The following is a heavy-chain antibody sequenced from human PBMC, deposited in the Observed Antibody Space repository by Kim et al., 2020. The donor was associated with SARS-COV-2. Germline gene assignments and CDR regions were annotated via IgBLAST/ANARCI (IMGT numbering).Heavy chain of an antibody. CDR2: IYYSGST. D-gene: IGHD6-19*01. CDR3: ARRVYSSGWDY. V-gene: IGHV4-61*01. Sequence: SETLSLTCTVSGGSVSSGSYYWSWIRQPPGKGLEWIGYIYYSGSTNYNPSLKSRVTISVDTSKNQFSLKLSSVTAADTAVYYCARRVYSSGWDYWGQGTLVTVSS. J-gene: IGHJ4*02. CDR1: GGSVSSGSYY.